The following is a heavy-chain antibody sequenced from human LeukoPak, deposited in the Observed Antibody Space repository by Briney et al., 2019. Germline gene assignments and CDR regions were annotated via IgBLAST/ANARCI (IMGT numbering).Heavy chain of an antibody. CDR3: ARDFGYSSGWYLSWFDP. CDR2: TYHRSKWYN. CDR1: GDSVSSNSAA. V-gene: IGHV6-1*01. Sequence: SQTLSLTCAISGDSVSSNSAAWNWIRQSPSRGLEWLGRTYHRSKWYNDYAVSVKSRITINPDTSKNQFSLQLNSVTPEDTAVYYCARDFGYSSGWYLSWFDPWGQGTLVTVSS. D-gene: IGHD6-19*01. J-gene: IGHJ5*02.